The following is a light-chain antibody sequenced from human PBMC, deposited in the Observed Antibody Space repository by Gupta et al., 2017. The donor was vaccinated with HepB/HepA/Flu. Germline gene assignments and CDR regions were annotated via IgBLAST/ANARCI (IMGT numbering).Light chain of an antibody. CDR2: GKN. J-gene: IGLJ1*01. V-gene: IGLV3-19*01. Sequence: SSELTQDPAVSVALGQTVRITCQGDSLRSYYASWYQQKPGQAPVLVIYGKNNRPSGIPDRFSGSSSGNTASLTITGAQAEDEADYFCNSLDSNGNHLVYVFGTGTKVTVL. CDR1: SLRSYY. CDR3: NSLDSNGNHLVYV.